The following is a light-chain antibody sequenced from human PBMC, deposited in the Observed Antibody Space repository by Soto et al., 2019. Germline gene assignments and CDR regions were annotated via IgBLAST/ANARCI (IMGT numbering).Light chain of an antibody. CDR1: SSDVGGYNY. CDR3: SSYTTSNTRQIV. CDR2: DVS. J-gene: IGLJ1*01. V-gene: IGLV2-14*03. Sequence: QFVLTQPASVSGSPGQSITISCTGTSSDVGGYNYVSWYQHHPGKAPKLMIYDVSNRPSGVSNRFSGSKSGNTASLTISGLQPEDEADYYCSSYTTSNTRQIVLGTGTKVT.